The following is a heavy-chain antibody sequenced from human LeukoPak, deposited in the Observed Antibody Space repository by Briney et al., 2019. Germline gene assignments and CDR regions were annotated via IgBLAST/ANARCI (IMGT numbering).Heavy chain of an antibody. D-gene: IGHD3/OR15-3a*01. V-gene: IGHV3-53*01. CDR2: IYSGGST. CDR3: ARAPSLRGYDLGAFDI. J-gene: IGHJ3*02. CDR1: GFTVSSNY. Sequence: PGGSLRLSCAASGFTVSSNYMSWVRQAPGKGLEWVSVIYSGGSTYYADSVKGQFTISRDNSKNTLYLQMNSLRAEDTAVYYCARAPSLRGYDLGAFDIWGQGTMVTVSS.